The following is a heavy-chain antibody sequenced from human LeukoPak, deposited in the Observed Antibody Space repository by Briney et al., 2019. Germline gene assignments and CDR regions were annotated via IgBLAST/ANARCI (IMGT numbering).Heavy chain of an antibody. J-gene: IGHJ6*03. CDR1: GFTFSSYW. CDR2: ISSDGTNT. V-gene: IGHV3-74*01. CDR3: ARVYYYYYMDV. Sequence: PGGSLRLSCAASGFTFSSYWMHWVRQAPGTGLVWVSRISSDGTNTYYADSVKGRFSNSRDNAKNTLYLQMNSLRAEDTAMYYCARVYYYYYMDVWGRGTTVTVSS.